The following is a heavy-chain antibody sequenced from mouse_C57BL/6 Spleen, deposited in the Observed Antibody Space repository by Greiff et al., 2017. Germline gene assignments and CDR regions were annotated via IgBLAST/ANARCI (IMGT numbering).Heavy chain of an antibody. CDR2: ISSGGSYT. V-gene: IGHV5-6*01. J-gene: IGHJ2*01. CDR3: ARLPSDLYYFDY. D-gene: IGHD6-1*01. Sequence: EVMLVESGGDLVKPGGSLKLSCAASGFTFSSYGMSWVRQTPDKRLEWVATISSGGSYTYYPDSVKGRFTISRDNAKNTLYLQMSSLKSEDTAMYYCARLPSDLYYFDYWGQGTTLTVSS. CDR1: GFTFSSYG.